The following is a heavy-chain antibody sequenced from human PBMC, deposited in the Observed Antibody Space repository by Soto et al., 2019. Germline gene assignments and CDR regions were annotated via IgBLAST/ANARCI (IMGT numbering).Heavy chain of an antibody. CDR1: GGTFSSYT. CDR3: AVLNYGGSIDAFDI. CDR2: IIPILGIA. Sequence: QVQLVQSGAEVKKPGSSVKVSCKASGGTFSSYTISWVRQAPGQGLEWMGRIIPILGIANHAQKFQGRVTNTEDNSTSTAYMELSSLRSEDTAVYYCAVLNYGGSIDAFDIWGQGTMVTVSS. D-gene: IGHD4-17*01. J-gene: IGHJ3*02. V-gene: IGHV1-69*02.